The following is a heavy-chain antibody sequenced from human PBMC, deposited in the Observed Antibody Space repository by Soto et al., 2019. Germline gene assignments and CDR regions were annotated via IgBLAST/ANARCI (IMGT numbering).Heavy chain of an antibody. Sequence: QVHLVQSGAEVKKPGSSVKVSCKASGGTFSSYAISWERQAPGQGLEWMGGFIPIFGTTNYAQKFQGRVKITADESTSTAYMELSSLRSEDTAVYYCTRDRGRRYNDGRGYYYSAYWGQGTLVTVSS. V-gene: IGHV1-69*01. J-gene: IGHJ4*02. CDR2: FIPIFGTT. CDR3: TRDRGRRYNDGRGYYYSAY. D-gene: IGHD3-22*01. CDR1: GGTFSSYA.